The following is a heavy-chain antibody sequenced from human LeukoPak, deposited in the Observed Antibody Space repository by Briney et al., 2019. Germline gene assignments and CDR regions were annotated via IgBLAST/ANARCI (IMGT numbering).Heavy chain of an antibody. V-gene: IGHV4-38-2*02. CDR1: GYSISSAYY. J-gene: IGHJ4*02. D-gene: IGHD4-23*01. Sequence: SETLSLTCSVSGYSISSAYYWGWIRQPPGKGLEWIGYIYHSGSTYYNPSLKSRVTISLDTSKNQFSLKVNSVTAADTAIYYCARRSDCGGNDYFDYWGQGTLVTVSS. CDR3: ARRSDCGGNDYFDY. CDR2: IYHSGST.